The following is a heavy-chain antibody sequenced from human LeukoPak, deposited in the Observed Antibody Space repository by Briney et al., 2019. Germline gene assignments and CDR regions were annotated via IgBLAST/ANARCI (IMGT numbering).Heavy chain of an antibody. D-gene: IGHD1-26*01. CDR3: ARLLIVGATKDYYGMDV. CDR2: IYPGDSDT. CDR1: GYIFTSYW. Sequence: HGESLKISCKGSGYIFTSYWIGWVHQMPGKGLEWMGIIYPGDSDTRYSPSFQGQVTISADKSISTAYLQWSSLKASDTAMYYCARLLIVGATKDYYGMDVWGQGTTVTVSS. J-gene: IGHJ6*02. V-gene: IGHV5-51*07.